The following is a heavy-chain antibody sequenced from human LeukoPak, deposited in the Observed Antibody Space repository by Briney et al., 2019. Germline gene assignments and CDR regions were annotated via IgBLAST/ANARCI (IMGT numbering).Heavy chain of an antibody. J-gene: IGHJ4*02. Sequence: SEALSLTCNVSGGSISSYYWSWIRQPPGKGLEWIGYIYYSGSTNYNPSLKSRVTISVDTSKNQFSLKLSSVTAADTAVYYCARGGTMVRGVITRFDYWGQGTLVTVSS. D-gene: IGHD3-10*01. CDR1: GGSISSYY. V-gene: IGHV4-59*01. CDR2: IYYSGST. CDR3: ARGGTMVRGVITRFDY.